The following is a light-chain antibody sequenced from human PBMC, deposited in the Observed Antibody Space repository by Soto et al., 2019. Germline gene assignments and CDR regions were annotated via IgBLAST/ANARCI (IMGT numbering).Light chain of an antibody. V-gene: IGKV3-20*01. CDR1: QVVSSSY. J-gene: IGKJ2*01. Sequence: EIVLTQSPVTLSLSPGESATLSCRANQVVSSSYLAWYQQKPGQAPRLLIYDASDRATGVPDRFSGSGSGTDFALTISRLEPEDFALFYCQQYGTFPFSFGQGTKVEIK. CDR2: DAS. CDR3: QQYGTFPFS.